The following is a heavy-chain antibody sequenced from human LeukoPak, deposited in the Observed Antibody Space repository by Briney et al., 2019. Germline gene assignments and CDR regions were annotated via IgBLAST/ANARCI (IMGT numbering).Heavy chain of an antibody. CDR2: ISRYSGNI. D-gene: IGHD3-10*01. J-gene: IGHJ5*02. V-gene: IGHV3-9*01. Sequence: LRLSCAASGFTFDDYAIHWVRQAPGKGLEWVSGISRYSGNIGYADSVKGRFTISRDSAKNSLYLQMNSLRAEDTAVYYCARGGFLNSFDPWGQGTLVTVSS. CDR1: GFTFDDYA. CDR3: ARGGFLNSFDP.